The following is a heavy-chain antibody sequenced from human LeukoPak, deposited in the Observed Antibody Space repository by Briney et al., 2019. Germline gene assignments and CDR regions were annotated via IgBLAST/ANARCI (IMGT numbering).Heavy chain of an antibody. Sequence: PSETLSLTCAVSGYSISSGYYWSWIRQPPGKGLEWVGEINHSGSTNYNPSLKSRVTISVDTSKNQFSLKLSSVTAADTAVYYCARGRRLGVVPAAILQSGDYWGQGTLVTVSS. J-gene: IGHJ4*02. D-gene: IGHD2-2*02. CDR2: INHSGST. CDR1: GYSISSGYY. V-gene: IGHV4-34*01. CDR3: ARGRRLGVVPAAILQSGDY.